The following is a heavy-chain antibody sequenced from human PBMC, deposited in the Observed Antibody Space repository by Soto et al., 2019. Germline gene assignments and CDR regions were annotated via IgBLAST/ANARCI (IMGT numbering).Heavy chain of an antibody. CDR3: ARVWQQLVRYYYGMDV. CDR1: GGSFSGYY. CDR2: INHSGST. D-gene: IGHD6-13*01. J-gene: IGHJ6*02. V-gene: IGHV4-34*01. Sequence: SETLSLTCAVYGGSFSGYYWSWIRQPPGKGLEWIGEINHSGSTNYNPSLKSRVTISVDTSKNQFSLKLSSVTAADTAVYYCARVWQQLVRYYYGMDVWGQGTTVTVSS.